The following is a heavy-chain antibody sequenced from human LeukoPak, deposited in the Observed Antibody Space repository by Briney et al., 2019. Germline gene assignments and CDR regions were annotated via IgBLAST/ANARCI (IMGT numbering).Heavy chain of an antibody. V-gene: IGHV3-23*01. J-gene: IGHJ4*02. Sequence: QSGGSLRLSCTASGFTFSSYAMTWVRQAPGKGLEWVSAISGSGGGTYYADSVKGRFTISRDNSKDTLYLQMNSLRAEDTAVYYCAKGIGAASDYWGQGTLVTVSS. CDR2: ISGSGGGT. CDR1: GFTFSSYA. D-gene: IGHD6-13*01. CDR3: AKGIGAASDY.